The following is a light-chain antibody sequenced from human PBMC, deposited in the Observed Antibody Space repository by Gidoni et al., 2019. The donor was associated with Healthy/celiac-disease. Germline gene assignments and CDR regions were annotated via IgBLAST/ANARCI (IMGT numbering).Light chain of an antibody. V-gene: IGKV3-11*01. J-gene: IGKJ1*01. CDR3: QQRSNWPPAT. Sequence: EIVLTQSPATLSLSPGERATLSCRASQSVSSYLAWYQQKPGQAPRLLIYDASNRATGIPARFSGSGSGTDFTLTISSLEPEDFAVYYCQQRSNWPPATFXXXTKVEIK. CDR1: QSVSSY. CDR2: DAS.